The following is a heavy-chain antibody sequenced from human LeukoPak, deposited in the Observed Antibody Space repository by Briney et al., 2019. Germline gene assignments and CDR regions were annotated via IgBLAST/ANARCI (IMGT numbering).Heavy chain of an antibody. D-gene: IGHD1-7*01. CDR3: ARDRPISRLGTDFDF. V-gene: IGHV1-2*02. CDR1: GYTFTGYY. Sequence: ASVKVSCKASGYTFTGYYMHRVRQAPGQGLEWMGWIDPNSGATDYAQKFQGRVTITRDVSISTAYMELSRLTSDDTAVYYCARDRPISRLGTDFDFWGQGTLVTVSS. J-gene: IGHJ4*02. CDR2: IDPNSGAT.